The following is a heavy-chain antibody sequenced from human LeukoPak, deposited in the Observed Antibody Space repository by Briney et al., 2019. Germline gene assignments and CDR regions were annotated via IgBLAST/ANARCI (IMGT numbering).Heavy chain of an antibody. J-gene: IGHJ4*02. D-gene: IGHD4-17*01. CDR3: AREPYGDLYVDY. CDR2: IWYDGSNK. Sequence: PGRSLRLSCAASGFTFSSYGMHWVRQAPGKGLEWVAVIWYDGSNKYYADSVKGRFTISRDNSKNTLYLQMNSLRAEDTAVYYCAREPYGDLYVDYWGQGTLVTVSS. CDR1: GFTFSSYG. V-gene: IGHV3-33*01.